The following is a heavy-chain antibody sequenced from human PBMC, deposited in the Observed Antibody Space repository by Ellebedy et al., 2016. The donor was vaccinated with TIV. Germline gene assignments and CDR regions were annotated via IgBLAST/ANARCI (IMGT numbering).Heavy chain of an antibody. CDR2: IGTSTTSK. D-gene: IGHD1-1*01. J-gene: IGHJ6*04. CDR3: AREGAGNNWPPNV. V-gene: IGHV3-21*06. CDR1: GFTFSSYS. Sequence: GESLKISCAASGFTFSSYSMNWVRQAPGKGLDWVSSIGTSTTSKHYADSVKGRFTISRDNAENSVYLQMNSLRADDTAVYYCAREGAGNNWPPNVWGKGTTVTVSS.